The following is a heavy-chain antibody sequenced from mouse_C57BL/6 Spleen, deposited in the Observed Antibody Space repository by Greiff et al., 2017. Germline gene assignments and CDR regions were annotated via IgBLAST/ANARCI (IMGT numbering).Heavy chain of an antibody. CDR3: ARGKLGQRGHFDY. J-gene: IGHJ2*01. Sequence: QVQLQQPGAELVMPGASVKLSCKASGYTFTSYWMHWVKQRPGQGLEWIGEIDPSDNYTNYNQKFKGKSTLTVDKSSSTAYMQLSSLTSEDSAVYYCARGKLGQRGHFDYWGQGTTLTVSS. CDR1: GYTFTSYW. D-gene: IGHD4-1*01. CDR2: IDPSDNYT. V-gene: IGHV1-69*01.